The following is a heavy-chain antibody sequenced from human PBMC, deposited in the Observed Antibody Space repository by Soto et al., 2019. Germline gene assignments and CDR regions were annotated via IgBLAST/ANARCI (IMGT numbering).Heavy chain of an antibody. J-gene: IGHJ4*02. Sequence: QVQLVQSGAAVKKPGSSVKVSCKASGGTFSNYAVNWVRQAPGQGLEWMGGIIPIFGTAKFAQKFQDRVTITADKSTSTAYMEVSRLRSEDMAVYYCARGWETVGTTTPFAYWGQGTLVTVSS. V-gene: IGHV1-69*06. CDR2: IIPIFGTA. D-gene: IGHD1-26*01. CDR3: ARGWETVGTTTPFAY. CDR1: GGTFSNYA.